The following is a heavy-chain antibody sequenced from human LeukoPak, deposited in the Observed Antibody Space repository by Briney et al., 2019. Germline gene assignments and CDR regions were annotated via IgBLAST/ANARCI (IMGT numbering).Heavy chain of an antibody. V-gene: IGHV3-15*01. D-gene: IGHD2-2*01. J-gene: IGHJ6*03. CDR3: TTEPMPYYYYYMDV. CDR2: IKSKTDGGTT. Sequence: GGSLRLSCAASGFTFSNAWMSWVRQAPGKGLEWVGRIKSKTDGGTTDHAAPVKGRFTISRDDSKNTLYLQTNSLKTEDTAVYYCTTEPMPYYYYYMDVWGKGTTVTVSS. CDR1: GFTFSNAW.